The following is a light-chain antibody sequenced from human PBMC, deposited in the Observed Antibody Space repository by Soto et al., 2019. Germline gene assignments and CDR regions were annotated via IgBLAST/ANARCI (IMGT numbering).Light chain of an antibody. V-gene: IGKV1-33*01. CDR3: QHYNKLPPFT. J-gene: IGKJ3*01. CDR2: GAY. Sequence: DIQMTQSPSPLSASVGDRVTLTCQASQDIGTSFSWFQHKPGRAPKLLIYGAYYLQTGVPSKFRGNGYGTDFPFTIIRLHPEDSGTFYCQHYNKLPPFTFGPRTRLDIK. CDR1: QDIGTS.